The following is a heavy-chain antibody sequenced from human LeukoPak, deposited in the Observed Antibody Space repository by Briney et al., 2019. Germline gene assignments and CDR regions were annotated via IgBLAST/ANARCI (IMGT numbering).Heavy chain of an antibody. CDR3: ARDSAGYSSGWYGDY. V-gene: IGHV1-18*01. Sequence: GASVKVSCKASGYTFTSYGISWVRQAPGQGLEWMGWISAYNGNTNYAQKLQGRVTMTTDTSTSTAYMELRSLRSDDTAVYYCARDSAGYSSGWYGDYWGQGTLVTVSS. D-gene: IGHD6-19*01. CDR2: ISAYNGNT. J-gene: IGHJ4*02. CDR1: GYTFTSYG.